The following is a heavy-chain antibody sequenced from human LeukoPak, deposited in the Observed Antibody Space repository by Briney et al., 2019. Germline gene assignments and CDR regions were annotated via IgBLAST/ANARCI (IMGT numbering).Heavy chain of an antibody. CDR3: ARASLRDILTGDNWFDP. CDR1: GFTFSSYA. Sequence: PGGSLRLSCAASGFTFSSYAMHWVRQAPGKGLEYVSAISSNGGSTYYANSVKGRFTISRDNSKNTLYLQMGSLRAEDMAVYYCARASLRDILTGDNWFDPWGQGTLVTVSS. J-gene: IGHJ5*02. V-gene: IGHV3-64*01. CDR2: ISSNGGST. D-gene: IGHD3-9*01.